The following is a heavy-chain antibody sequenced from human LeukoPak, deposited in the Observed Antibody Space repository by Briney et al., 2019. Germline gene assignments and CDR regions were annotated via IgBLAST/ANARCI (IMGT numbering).Heavy chain of an antibody. V-gene: IGHV3-11*01. CDR3: ARGPDYDILTGYDNWFDP. Sequence: PGGSLRLSCAASGFTFSDYYMSWLRQAPGKGLEWVSYISSSGSTIYYADSVKGRFTISRDNAKNSLYLQMNSLRAEDTAVYYCARGPDYDILTGYDNWFDPWGQGTLVTVSS. D-gene: IGHD3-9*01. J-gene: IGHJ5*02. CDR2: ISSSGSTI. CDR1: GFTFSDYY.